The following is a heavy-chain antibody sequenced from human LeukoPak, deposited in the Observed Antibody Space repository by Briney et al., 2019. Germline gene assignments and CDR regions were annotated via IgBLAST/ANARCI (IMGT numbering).Heavy chain of an antibody. CDR1: GYTFTSYD. CDR2: MNPNSGNT. J-gene: IGHJ5*02. CDR3: ARRRGGSPRRNWFDP. Sequence: ASVKVSCKASGYTFTSYDINWVRQVTGQGLEWMGWMNPNSGNTGYAQKFQGRVTMTRNTSISTAYMELSSLRSEDTAVYYCARRRGGSPRRNWFDPWGQGTLVTVSS. D-gene: IGHD3-16*01. V-gene: IGHV1-8*01.